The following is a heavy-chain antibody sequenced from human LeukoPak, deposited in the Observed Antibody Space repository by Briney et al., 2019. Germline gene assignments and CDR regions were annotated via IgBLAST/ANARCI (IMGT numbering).Heavy chain of an antibody. CDR1: GFIFSNYW. D-gene: IGHD3-22*01. Sequence: GGSLRLSCATSGFIFSNYWMSWVRHVPGKGLEWVASISQDGSAKTYLGSVKGRFTISRDNAKNSLYLQMNSLRAEDTAVYYCARDLDSSGYEDAFDIWGQGTMVTVSS. CDR2: ISQDGSAK. V-gene: IGHV3-7*01. CDR3: ARDLDSSGYEDAFDI. J-gene: IGHJ3*02.